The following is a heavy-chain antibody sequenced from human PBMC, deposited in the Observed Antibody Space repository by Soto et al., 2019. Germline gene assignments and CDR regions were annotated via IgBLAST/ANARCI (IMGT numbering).Heavy chain of an antibody. D-gene: IGHD6-19*01. CDR2: IYSGGST. CDR1: GFTVSSNY. V-gene: IGHV3-66*01. CDR3: ARMGSVQWTSAFDS. J-gene: IGHJ3*02. Sequence: PGGSLRLACAASGFTVSSNYMSWVRQAPGKGLEWVSVIYSGGSTYYADSMKGRFTISRDNSKNTLYLQMNSLRAEDTAVYYCARMGSVQWTSAFDSWAQGTMVTVSS.